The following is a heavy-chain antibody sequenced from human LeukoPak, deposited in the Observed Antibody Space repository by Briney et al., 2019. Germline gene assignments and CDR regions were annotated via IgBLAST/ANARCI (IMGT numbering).Heavy chain of an antibody. Sequence: WETLSLTCTVSGGSISSYYWSWIRQPPGKGLEWIGYIYYSGSTNYNPSLKSRVTISVDTSKNQFSLKLSSVTAADTAVYYCARHEAAMVPFDYWDQGTLVTVSS. D-gene: IGHD5-18*01. CDR2: IYYSGST. CDR3: ARHEAAMVPFDY. J-gene: IGHJ4*02. CDR1: GGSISSYY. V-gene: IGHV4-59*08.